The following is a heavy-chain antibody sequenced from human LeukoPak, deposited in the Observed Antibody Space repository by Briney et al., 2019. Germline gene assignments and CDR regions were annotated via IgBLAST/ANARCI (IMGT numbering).Heavy chain of an antibody. CDR2: ISGSGGST. CDR1: GFTFSSYA. CDR3: SGYDSSGYYGY. V-gene: IGHV3-23*01. J-gene: IGHJ4*02. Sequence: PGGSLRLSCAASGFTFSSYAMSWVRQAPGKGLEWVSAISGSGGSTYYADSVKGRFTISRDNSKNTLYLQMNSLGAEDTAVYYASGYDSSGYYGYWGQGTLVTVSS. D-gene: IGHD3-22*01.